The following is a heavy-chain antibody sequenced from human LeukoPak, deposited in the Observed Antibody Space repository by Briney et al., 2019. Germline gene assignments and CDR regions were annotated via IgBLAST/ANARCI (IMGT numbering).Heavy chain of an antibody. Sequence: GGSLRLSCAASGFTFSSYWMSWVRQAPGKGLEWVANIKQDGSEKYYVDSVKGRFTISRDNAKNSLYLQMNSLRAEDTAVYYCVRERYHGSGAPRYDYWGQGTLVTVSS. CDR1: GFTFSSYW. CDR2: IKQDGSEK. CDR3: VRERYHGSGAPRYDY. V-gene: IGHV3-7*01. D-gene: IGHD3-10*01. J-gene: IGHJ4*02.